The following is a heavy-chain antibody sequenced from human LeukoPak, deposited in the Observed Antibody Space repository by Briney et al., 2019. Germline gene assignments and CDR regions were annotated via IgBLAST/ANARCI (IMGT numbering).Heavy chain of an antibody. J-gene: IGHJ3*02. CDR2: INAGNGNT. CDR1: GYTFTSYA. CDR3: ARGVFYDFWSGYYRQPPNYAFDI. V-gene: IGHV1-3*01. D-gene: IGHD3-3*01. Sequence: ASVKVSCKASGYTFTSYAMHWVRQAPGQRLEWMGWINAGNGNTKYSQKFQGRVTITRDTSASTAYMELSSLRSEDTAVYYCARGVFYDFWSGYYRQPPNYAFDIWGQGTMVTVSS.